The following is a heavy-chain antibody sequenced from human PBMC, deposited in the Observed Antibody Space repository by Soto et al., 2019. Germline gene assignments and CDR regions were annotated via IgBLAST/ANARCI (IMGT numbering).Heavy chain of an antibody. CDR2: ISGSGGST. CDR1: GFTFSSYA. D-gene: IGHD1-26*01. J-gene: IGHJ6*02. Sequence: GGSLRLSCAASGFTFSSYAMSWVRQAPGKGLEWVSAISGSGGSTYYADSVKGRFTISRDNSKNTLYLQMNSLRAEDTAVYYCAKGSGSYYGHYYYGMDVWGQGTTVTVSS. CDR3: AKGSGSYYGHYYYGMDV. V-gene: IGHV3-23*01.